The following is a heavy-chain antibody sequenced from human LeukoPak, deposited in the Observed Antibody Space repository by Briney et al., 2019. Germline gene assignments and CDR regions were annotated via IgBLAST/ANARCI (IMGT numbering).Heavy chain of an antibody. V-gene: IGHV3-7*01. Sequence: GGSLRLSCAASGFTFSSYWMSWVRQAPGKGLEWVANIKQDGSEKNYVDSVKGRFTIFRDNAKNSLYLQMNSLRAEDTAVYYCVRDRYCSRTSCYYLDYWEQGTLVTVSS. D-gene: IGHD2-2*01. CDR2: IKQDGSEK. J-gene: IGHJ4*02. CDR3: VRDRYCSRTSCYYLDY. CDR1: GFTFSSYW.